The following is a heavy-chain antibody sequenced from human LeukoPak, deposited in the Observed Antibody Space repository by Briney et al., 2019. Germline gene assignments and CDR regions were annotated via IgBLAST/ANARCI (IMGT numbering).Heavy chain of an antibody. J-gene: IGHJ4*02. CDR3: AREVRFPMVRGEIDC. CDR1: GGSISSGGYY. V-gene: IGHV4-30-2*01. CDR2: IHHSGST. Sequence: SETLSLTCTVSGGSISSGGYYWSWIRQPPEKGLEWIGYIHHSGSTYYNPSLKSRVTISVDRSKNQFSLKLSSVTAADTAVYYCAREVRFPMVRGEIDCWGQGTLVTVSS. D-gene: IGHD3-10*01.